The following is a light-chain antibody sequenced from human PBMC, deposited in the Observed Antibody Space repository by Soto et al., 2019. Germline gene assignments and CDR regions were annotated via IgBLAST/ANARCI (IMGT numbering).Light chain of an antibody. Sequence: DIQMTQSPSTLSASVGARVTISCRASQNINSWLAWYQQKPGKAPHLLIYKASNLQSGVPSRFSGSGSGTEFTLTISSLQPDDFATYYCQQYRSYWTFGQGTKVEIK. CDR1: QNINSW. V-gene: IGKV1-5*03. J-gene: IGKJ1*01. CDR3: QQYRSYWT. CDR2: KAS.